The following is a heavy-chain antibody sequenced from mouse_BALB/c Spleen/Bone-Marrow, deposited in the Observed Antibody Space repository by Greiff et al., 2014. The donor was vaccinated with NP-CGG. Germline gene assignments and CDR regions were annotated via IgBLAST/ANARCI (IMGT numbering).Heavy chain of an antibody. CDR1: GYTFTSYW. CDR2: INPSTGYT. CDR3: ARYYRYDGFAY. J-gene: IGHJ3*01. V-gene: IGHV1-7*01. D-gene: IGHD2-14*01. Sequence: VMLVESGAELAKPGASVKMSCKASGYTFTSYWMHWVKQRPGQGLEWIGYINPSTGYTEYNQKFKDKATLTADKSSSTAYMQLSSLTSEDSAVYYCARYYRYDGFAYWGQGTLVTVSA.